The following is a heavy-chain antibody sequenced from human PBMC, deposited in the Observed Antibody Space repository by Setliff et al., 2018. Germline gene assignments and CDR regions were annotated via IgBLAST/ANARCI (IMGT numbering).Heavy chain of an antibody. V-gene: IGHV3-33*08. CDR2: IWGDGGTK. Sequence: PGGSLRLSCAASGFTFSTYRMHWVRQAPGKGLEWVAVIWGDGGTKYHADSVKGRFTISRDNSKNTLHLQMNSLRPEDTAVYYCARTCSGSGCYAGLESWGQGTPVTVSS. CDR3: ARTCSGSGCYAGLES. J-gene: IGHJ4*02. CDR1: GFTFSTYR. D-gene: IGHD2-15*01.